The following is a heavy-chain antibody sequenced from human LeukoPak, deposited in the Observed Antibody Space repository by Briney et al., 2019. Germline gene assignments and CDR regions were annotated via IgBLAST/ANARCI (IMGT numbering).Heavy chain of an antibody. D-gene: IGHD3-10*01. CDR3: AKENYFGSGSYPDY. V-gene: IGHV3-30*18. CDR2: ISYDGSNT. CDR1: GFTFSSYG. J-gene: IGHJ4*02. Sequence: GGSLRLSCAASGFTFSSYGMHWVRQVPGKGLEWVAVISYDGSNTYYGGSVKGRFAISRDNSKNTVYLQMNSLRAEDTAVYYCAKENYFGSGSYPDYWGQGALVTVSS.